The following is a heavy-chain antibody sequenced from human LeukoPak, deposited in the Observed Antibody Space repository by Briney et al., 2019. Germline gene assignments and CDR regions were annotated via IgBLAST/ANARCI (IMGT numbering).Heavy chain of an antibody. CDR2: ISSSSSSYI. V-gene: IGHV3-21*01. CDR1: GFTFSSYS. D-gene: IGHD6-13*01. Sequence: PGGSLRLSCAASGFTFSSYSMNWVRQAPGKGLEWVSSISSSSSSYIYYADSVKGRFTISRDNAKNSLYLQMNSLRAEDTAVYYCARRGIAAAGTHWGQGTLVTVSS. J-gene: IGHJ4*02. CDR3: ARRGIAAAGTH.